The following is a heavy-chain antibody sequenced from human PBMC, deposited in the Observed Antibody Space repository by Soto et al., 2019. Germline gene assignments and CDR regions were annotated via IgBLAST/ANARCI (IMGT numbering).Heavy chain of an antibody. CDR2: INPAGSTT. CDR3: ARDLRGSPDI. CDR1: GFTFSPYW. J-gene: IGHJ4*02. Sequence: EGQVVESGGGLVQPGGSLGLSCVASGFTFSPYWSNWFRQVPGNGLVWVSLINPAGSTTTYPDSGKGRFIIFRDNTKNTVYLQMNSLRVEDTAVYYCARDLRGSPDIWGQGTLVTVSS. D-gene: IGHD1-26*01. V-gene: IGHV3-74*01.